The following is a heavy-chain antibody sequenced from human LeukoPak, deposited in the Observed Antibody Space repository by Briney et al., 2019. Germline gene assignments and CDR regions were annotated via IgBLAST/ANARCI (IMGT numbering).Heavy chain of an antibody. J-gene: IGHJ5*02. Sequence: GGSLRLSCAASGFTFSSYSMNWVRQAPGKGLEWVSYISSSSSTIYYADSVKGRFTISRDNAKNSLYLQMNSLRAEDTAVYYCARDVYGSGKNWFDPRGQGTLVTVSS. CDR2: ISSSSSTI. CDR3: ARDVYGSGKNWFDP. V-gene: IGHV3-48*01. CDR1: GFTFSSYS. D-gene: IGHD3-10*01.